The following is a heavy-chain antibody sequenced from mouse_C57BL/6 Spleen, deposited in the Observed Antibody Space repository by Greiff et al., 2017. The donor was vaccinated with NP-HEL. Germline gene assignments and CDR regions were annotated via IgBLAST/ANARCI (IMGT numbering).Heavy chain of an antibody. Sequence: EVQLVESGGGLVKPGGSLKLSCAASGFTFSDYGMHWVRQAPEKGLEWVAYISSGSSTIYYADTVKGRFTISRDNAKNTLFLQMTSLRSEDTAMYYCARDDYDVGNAMDYWGQGTSVTVSS. CDR1: GFTFSDYG. CDR3: ARDDYDVGNAMDY. V-gene: IGHV5-17*01. J-gene: IGHJ4*01. D-gene: IGHD2-4*01. CDR2: ISSGSSTI.